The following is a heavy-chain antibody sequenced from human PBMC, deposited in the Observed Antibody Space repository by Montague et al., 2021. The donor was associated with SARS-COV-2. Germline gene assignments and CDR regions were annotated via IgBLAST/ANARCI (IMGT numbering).Heavy chain of an antibody. D-gene: IGHD1-26*01. CDR1: GFPFRNYA. CDR3: AKLSGGSYLHYFEY. V-gene: IGHV3-23*01. J-gene: IGHJ4*02. Sequence: SLRLSCATSGFPFRNYAMTWVRQAPGRGLEWVSTISGNGDPDTTYYADSVKGRFTISRDISKNTLYLQMNSLRAEDTAVYYCAKLSGGSYLHYFEYRGQGTLVTVSS. CDR2: ISGNGDPDTT.